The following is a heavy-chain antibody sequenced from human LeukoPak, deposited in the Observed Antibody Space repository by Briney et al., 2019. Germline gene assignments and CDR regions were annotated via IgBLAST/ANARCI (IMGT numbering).Heavy chain of an antibody. J-gene: IGHJ4*02. Sequence: GGSLRLSCAASGFPFSTYWMAWVRQAPGKGLDWVANIRKDGGAKFYAASVKGRFIISRDNAKNSLYLQMNNLRDEDTAVYYCASSHDSSGNDWGQGTLVTV. CDR1: GFPFSTYW. V-gene: IGHV3-7*01. CDR2: IRKDGGAK. CDR3: ASSHDSSGND. D-gene: IGHD3-22*01.